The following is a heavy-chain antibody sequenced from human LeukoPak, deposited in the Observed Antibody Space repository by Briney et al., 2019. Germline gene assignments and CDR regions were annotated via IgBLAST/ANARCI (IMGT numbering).Heavy chain of an antibody. J-gene: IGHJ6*03. CDR3: ARGDSGSYYSYYYMDV. V-gene: IGHV3-53*01. CDR2: IYSGGST. D-gene: IGHD1-26*01. CDR1: GFTVSSNY. Sequence: GGSLRLSCAASGFTVSSNYMSWVRQAPGKGLEWVSVIYSGGSTYYADSVKGRFTISRDNSKNTLDLQMNSLRAEDTAVYYCARGDSGSYYSYYYMDVWGKGTTVTVSS.